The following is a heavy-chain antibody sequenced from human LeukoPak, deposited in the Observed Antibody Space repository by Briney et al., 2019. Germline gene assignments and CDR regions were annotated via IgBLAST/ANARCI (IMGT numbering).Heavy chain of an antibody. CDR2: ISGSGGST. Sequence: PGGSLRLSCAASGFTFSSYAMSWVRQAPGKGLEWVSAISGSGGSTYYADSVKGRFTISRDNSKNTLYLQMNSLRAEDTAVYYCAKGLLSESIVVVPAAHNWFDPWGQGTLVTVSS. CDR3: AKGLLSESIVVVPAAHNWFDP. D-gene: IGHD2-2*01. V-gene: IGHV3-23*01. CDR1: GFTFSSYA. J-gene: IGHJ5*02.